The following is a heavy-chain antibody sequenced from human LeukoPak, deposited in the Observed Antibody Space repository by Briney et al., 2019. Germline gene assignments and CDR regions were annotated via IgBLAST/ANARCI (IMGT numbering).Heavy chain of an antibody. D-gene: IGHD1-14*01. J-gene: IGHJ6*02. V-gene: IGHV3-9*01. Sequence: GGSLRLSCAASGFTFDDYAMHWVRQAPGKGLEWVSGISWNSGSIGYADSVKGRFTISRDNAKNSLYLQMNSLRAEDTAVYYCARDFRTWAEPNYYYYGMDVWGQGTTVTVSS. CDR3: ARDFRTWAEPNYYYYGMDV. CDR2: ISWNSGSI. CDR1: GFTFDDYA.